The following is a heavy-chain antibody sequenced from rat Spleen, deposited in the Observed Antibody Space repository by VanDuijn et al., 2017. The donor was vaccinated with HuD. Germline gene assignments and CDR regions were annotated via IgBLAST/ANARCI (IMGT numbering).Heavy chain of an antibody. CDR1: GFSFSDDN. J-gene: IGHJ3*01. V-gene: IGHV5S10*01. CDR2: IIYDGTRT. CDR3: ATGPRILRIDWFAY. Sequence: EVLLVESGGGSVQPGRSLKLSCAASGFSFSDDNMAWVRQAPKKGLEWVATIIYDGTRTFYRDSVKGRFTISRDNSKSTLYLQMDSLTSEDTATYFCATGPRILRIDWFAYWGQGTLVTVSS. D-gene: IGHD1-6*01.